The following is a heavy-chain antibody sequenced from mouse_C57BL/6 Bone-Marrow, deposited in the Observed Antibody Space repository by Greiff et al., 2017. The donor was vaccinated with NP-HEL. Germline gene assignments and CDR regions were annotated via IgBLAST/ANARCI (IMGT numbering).Heavy chain of an antibody. D-gene: IGHD1-1*01. V-gene: IGHV1-53*01. CDR2: INPSNGGT. J-gene: IGHJ3*01. CDR1: GYTFTSYW. Sequence: VQLQQPGTELVKPGAAVKLSCKASGYTFTSYWMHWVKQRPGQGLEWIGNINPSNGGTNYNEKFKSKATLTVDKSSSTAYMQLSSLTSEDSAVYYCARWRYYGSRRFFAYWGQGTLVTVSA. CDR3: ARWRYYGSRRFFAY.